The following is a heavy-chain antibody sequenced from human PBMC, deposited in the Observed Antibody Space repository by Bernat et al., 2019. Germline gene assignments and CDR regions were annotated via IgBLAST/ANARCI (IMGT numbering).Heavy chain of an antibody. J-gene: IGHJ4*02. Sequence: QMEESGGGLVKPGGSLRLSCVASGFQISDAWVSWVRQAPGKGLEWIANIKRKIVGETIDYAAPVKGRFSISRDDSKNTAFLQMNSLKTEDTAVYFCTTGYGSDWYGWGQGTLVTVSS. CDR2: IKRKIVGETI. CDR3: TTGYGSDWYG. V-gene: IGHV3-15*01. CDR1: GFQISDAW. D-gene: IGHD6-13*01.